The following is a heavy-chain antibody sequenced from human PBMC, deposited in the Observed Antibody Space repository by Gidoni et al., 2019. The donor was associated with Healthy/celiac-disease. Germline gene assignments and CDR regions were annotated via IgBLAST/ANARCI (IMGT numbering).Heavy chain of an antibody. CDR2: IADDGSNK. CDR3: ARELITMIRAAAGYFDY. Sequence: QVQLVESGGGVVQPGRSLRLSCAASGFTFSSYAMQWFRQAPGKGLEWVAVIADDGSNKYYADSVKGRLTISRDNSKNTRYLQMNSLRAEDTAVYYCARELITMIRAAAGYFDYWGQGTLVTVSS. CDR1: GFTFSSYA. D-gene: IGHD3-22*01. V-gene: IGHV3-30-3*01. J-gene: IGHJ4*02.